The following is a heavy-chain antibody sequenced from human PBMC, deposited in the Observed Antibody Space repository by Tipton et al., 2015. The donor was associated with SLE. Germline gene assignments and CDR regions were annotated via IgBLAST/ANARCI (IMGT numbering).Heavy chain of an antibody. CDR2: TIPMFGTA. J-gene: IGHJ4*02. Sequence: QLVQSGAEVKKPGSSVKVSCKASGGTFSSYAISWVRQAPGQGLEWMGGTIPMFGTATYAQIFQGRFTITADESTSTAYMELTGLTSEDTAVYYCARDRGLRLGEFSTHWGQGTLVTVSS. CDR1: GGTFSSYA. V-gene: IGHV1-69*01. CDR3: ARDRGLRLGEFSTH. D-gene: IGHD3-16*02.